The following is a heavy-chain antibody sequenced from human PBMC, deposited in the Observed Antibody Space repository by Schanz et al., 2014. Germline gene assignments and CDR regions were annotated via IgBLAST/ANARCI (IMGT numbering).Heavy chain of an antibody. Sequence: QVQLQQWGAGLLKPSETLSLTCTVSGGSVSSGGDYWSWIRQHPGKGLEWIGFISYSGSTYYNPSLKRRVTISVDTSKNQFSLNLSSATAADTAVYYCARDRGHGDLPGDIWGQGTMVTVSS. J-gene: IGHJ3*02. CDR1: GGSVSSGGDY. CDR2: ISYSGST. D-gene: IGHD4-17*01. V-gene: IGHV4-31*03. CDR3: ARDRGHGDLPGDI.